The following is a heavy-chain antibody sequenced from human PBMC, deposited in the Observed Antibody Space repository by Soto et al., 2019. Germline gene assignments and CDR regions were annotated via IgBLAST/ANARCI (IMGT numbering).Heavy chain of an antibody. CDR3: ARPVVPAAADYYYYGMDV. CDR2: IDPSDSYT. V-gene: IGHV5-10-1*01. J-gene: IGHJ6*02. Sequence: GESLKISCKGSGYSFTSYWISWVRQMPGKGLEWMGRIDPSDSYTNYSPSFQGHVTTSADKSISTAYLQWSSLKASDAAMYYCARPVVPAAADYYYYGMDVWGQGTTFTVSS. D-gene: IGHD2-2*01. CDR1: GYSFTSYW.